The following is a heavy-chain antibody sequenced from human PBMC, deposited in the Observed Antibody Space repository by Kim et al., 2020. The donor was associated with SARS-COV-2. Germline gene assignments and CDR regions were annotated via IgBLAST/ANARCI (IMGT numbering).Heavy chain of an antibody. CDR2: IYYSGST. D-gene: IGHD3-3*01. J-gene: IGHJ6*02. CDR3: ARDPGITIFGTSYYYGMDV. CDR1: GGSISSSSYY. V-gene: IGHV4-39*07. Sequence: SETLSLTCTVSGGSISSSSYYWGWIRQPPGKGLEWIGSIYYSGSTYYNPSLKSRVTISVDTSKNQFSLKLSSVTAADTAVYYCARDPGITIFGTSYYYGMDVWGQGTTVTVSS.